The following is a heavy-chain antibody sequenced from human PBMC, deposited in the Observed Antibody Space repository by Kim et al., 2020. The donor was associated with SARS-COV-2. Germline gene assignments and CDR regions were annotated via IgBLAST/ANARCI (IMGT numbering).Heavy chain of an antibody. CDR3: ARTDTAMVTDNWFDP. D-gene: IGHD5-18*01. Sequence: QKRQGRVTMTTDTSTSTAYMELRSLRSDDTAVYYCARTDTAMVTDNWFDPWGQGTLVTVSS. J-gene: IGHJ5*02. V-gene: IGHV1-18*01.